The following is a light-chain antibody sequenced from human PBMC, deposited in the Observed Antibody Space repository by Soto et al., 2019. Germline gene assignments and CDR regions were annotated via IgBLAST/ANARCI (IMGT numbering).Light chain of an antibody. CDR3: QQSYSTPQRT. V-gene: IGKV1-39*01. CDR2: AAS. Sequence: DIQMTQSPSSLSASVGDRVTITCRASQSISSYLNWYQQKPGKAPKLLIYAASSLQSGVPSRFSGSGSWTDFTLTISSLQPEDFATYYCQQSYSTPQRTFGGGTKVELK. J-gene: IGKJ4*01. CDR1: QSISSY.